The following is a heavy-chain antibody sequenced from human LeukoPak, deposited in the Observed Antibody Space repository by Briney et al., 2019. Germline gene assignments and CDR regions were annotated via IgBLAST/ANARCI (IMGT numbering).Heavy chain of an antibody. J-gene: IGHJ5*02. Sequence: ASVKVSCKASGYTFNTYGINWVRQAPGQGLEWMGWISAYNGNTNYAQNFQGRITLTTDTSTSMAYVELTGLRSDDTAVYYCARDGRQWVPLNWFDPWGQGTLVTVSS. CDR2: ISAYNGNT. CDR3: ARDGRQWVPLNWFDP. D-gene: IGHD6-19*01. V-gene: IGHV1-18*04. CDR1: GYTFNTYG.